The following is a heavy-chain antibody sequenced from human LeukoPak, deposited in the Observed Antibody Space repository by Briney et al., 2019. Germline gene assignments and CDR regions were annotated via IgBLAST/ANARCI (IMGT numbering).Heavy chain of an antibody. J-gene: IGHJ4*02. Sequence: ASVKVSCKASGYTFTGYYMHWVRQAPGQGLEWMGWINPNSGGTNYAQKFQGRVTVTRDTSISTAYMELSRLRSDDTAVYYCARVLDYDFWSGYYGSYFDYWGQGTLVTVSS. D-gene: IGHD3-3*01. V-gene: IGHV1-2*02. CDR3: ARVLDYDFWSGYYGSYFDY. CDR2: INPNSGGT. CDR1: GYTFTGYY.